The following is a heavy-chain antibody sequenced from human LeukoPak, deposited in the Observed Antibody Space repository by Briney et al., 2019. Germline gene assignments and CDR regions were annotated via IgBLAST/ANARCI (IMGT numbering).Heavy chain of an antibody. CDR1: GFTFSSYS. V-gene: IGHV3-21*01. CDR3: ARDPPHGVISLARYGMDV. CDR2: ISSSSSYI. D-gene: IGHD2-8*01. Sequence: GGSLRLSCAASGFTFSSYSMNWVRQAPGKGLEWVSSISSSSSYIYYADSVKGRFTISRDNAKNSLYLQMSSLRVEDTAVYYCARDPPHGVISLARYGMDVWGQGTTVTVSS. J-gene: IGHJ6*02.